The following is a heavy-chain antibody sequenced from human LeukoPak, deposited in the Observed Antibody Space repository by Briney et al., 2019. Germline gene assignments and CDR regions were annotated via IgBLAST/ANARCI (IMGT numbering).Heavy chain of an antibody. D-gene: IGHD3-3*01. V-gene: IGHV1-18*01. J-gene: IGHJ4*02. Sequence: ASVKVSCKASGYTFTSYGISWVRQVPGQGLEWMGWISAYNGNTNYAQKLQSRVTMTTDTSTSTAYMELRSLRSDDTAVYYCARGGLITIFGVVISGLDYWGQGTLVTVSS. CDR2: ISAYNGNT. CDR3: ARGGLITIFGVVISGLDY. CDR1: GYTFTSYG.